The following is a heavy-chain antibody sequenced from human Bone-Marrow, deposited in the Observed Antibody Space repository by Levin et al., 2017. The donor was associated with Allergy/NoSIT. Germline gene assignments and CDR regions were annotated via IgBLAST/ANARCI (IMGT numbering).Heavy chain of an antibody. CDR1: GFSFSDYA. J-gene: IGHJ4*02. D-gene: IGHD2-15*01. CDR2: ISESGDIT. V-gene: IGHV3-23*01. Sequence: GESLKISCAASGFSFSDYAMNWVRQAPGKGLEWVSSISESGDITDYADSVKGRFAISRDNSRNTLFLQMNSLRPDDTAVYYCAKQYVVGGWGQGTLVTVSS. CDR3: AKQYVVGG.